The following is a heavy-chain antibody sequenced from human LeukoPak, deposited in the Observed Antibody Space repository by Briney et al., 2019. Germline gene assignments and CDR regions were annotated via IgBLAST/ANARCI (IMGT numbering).Heavy chain of an antibody. J-gene: IGHJ4*02. V-gene: IGHV4-39*07. CDR1: GGSISSSSYY. CDR3: ARKQTGTVYDV. D-gene: IGHD1-7*01. CDR2: FSSGGSA. Sequence: SETLSLTCIVPGGSISSSSYYWAWIRQSPGKGLEWIGTFSSGGSAYYNPSLTSRVSISKDTSDNQFSLRLYSVTAADTAVYYCARKQTGTVYDVWGQGTQVTVSS.